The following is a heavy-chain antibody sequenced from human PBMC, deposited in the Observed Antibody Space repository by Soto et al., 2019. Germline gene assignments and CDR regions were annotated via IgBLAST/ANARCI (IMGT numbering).Heavy chain of an antibody. CDR2: IRSRRYGATA. V-gene: IGHV3-49*03. CDR1: SSGGYY. CDR3: TRAPLRCSGGSCYSADS. J-gene: IGHJ4*02. D-gene: IGHD2-15*01. Sequence: SSGGYYWSWIRQHPGKGLEWIGFIRSRRYGATAEYAASVKGRFSVSRDDSKSIAYLQMNNLQTEDTGVYYCTRAPLRCSGGSCYSADSWGRGTLVTV.